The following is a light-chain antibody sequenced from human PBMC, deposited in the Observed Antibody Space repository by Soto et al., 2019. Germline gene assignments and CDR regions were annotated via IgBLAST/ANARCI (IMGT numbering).Light chain of an antibody. V-gene: IGLV2-14*01. CDR3: SSFTSRFTFV. CDR1: RSDVGAYNY. J-gene: IGLJ1*01. CDR2: EVT. Sequence: QSVLTQPASVSGSPGQSIAISCTGTRSDVGAYNYVSWYQQHPGKAPELMISEVTNRPSGVSDRFSGSKSGNTASLTISGLQAEDEADYYCSSFTSRFTFVFGTGTKLTVL.